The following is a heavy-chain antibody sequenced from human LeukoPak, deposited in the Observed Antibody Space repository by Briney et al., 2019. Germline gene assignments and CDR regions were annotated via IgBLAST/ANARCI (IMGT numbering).Heavy chain of an antibody. D-gene: IGHD1-1*01. J-gene: IGHJ4*02. Sequence: GSSVKVSCKASGGTFSSYAISWVRQAPGQGLEWMGGIIPIFGTANYAQKFQGRVTITADESTSTAYMELSSLRSEDTAVYYCARDCLRSTGAPCYYFDYWGQGTLVTVSS. CDR1: GGTFSSYA. V-gene: IGHV1-69*01. CDR2: IIPIFGTA. CDR3: ARDCLRSTGAPCYYFDY.